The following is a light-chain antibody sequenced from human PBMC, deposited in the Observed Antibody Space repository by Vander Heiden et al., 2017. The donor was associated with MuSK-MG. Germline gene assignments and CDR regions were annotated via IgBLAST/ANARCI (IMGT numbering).Light chain of an antibody. J-gene: IGLJ1*01. CDR3: SSHAGSDNYV. CDR2: EVN. Sequence: SALTPPPSASGSPAQSVTISCTGTRSDVGGYDYVSWYQQHPGKAPKLMIYEVNQRPSGVPDRFSGSKSGNTAFLTVSGLQAEDEADYHCSSHAGSDNYVFGGGTKVTVL. V-gene: IGLV2-8*01. CDR1: RSDVGGYDY.